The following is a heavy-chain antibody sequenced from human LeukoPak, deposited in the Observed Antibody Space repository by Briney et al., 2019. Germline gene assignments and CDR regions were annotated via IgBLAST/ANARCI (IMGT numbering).Heavy chain of an antibody. CDR1: GFTFSSYS. J-gene: IGHJ4*02. D-gene: IGHD1-1*01. CDR2: ISSSSSYI. V-gene: IGHV3-21*01. Sequence: GGPLRLSCAASGFTFSSYSMNWVRQAPGKGLEWVSSISSSSSYIYYADSVKGPFTISRDNARNSLYLQMNNLTAEDTAVYYCATDHGGWNADYWGQGTLVTVSS. CDR3: ATDHGGWNADY.